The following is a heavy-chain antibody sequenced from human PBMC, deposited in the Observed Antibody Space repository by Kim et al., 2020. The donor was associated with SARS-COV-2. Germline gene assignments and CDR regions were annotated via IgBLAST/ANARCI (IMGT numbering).Heavy chain of an antibody. V-gene: IGHV5-51*01. Sequence: DADTRYSPSFQGQVTISADKSISTAYLQWSSLKASDTAMYYCASFPGLGYWGQGTLVTVSS. CDR2: DADT. J-gene: IGHJ4*02. CDR3: ASFPGLGY.